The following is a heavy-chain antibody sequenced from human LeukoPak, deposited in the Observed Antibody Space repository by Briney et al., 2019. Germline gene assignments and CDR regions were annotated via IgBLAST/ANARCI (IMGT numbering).Heavy chain of an antibody. CDR2: IYSGGST. Sequence: PGGSLRLSCAASGFTVSSNYMNWVRQAPGKGLEWVSIIYSGGSTYYADSVKGRFTISRDNSKNTLYLQMNSLRVEETAVYYCARTDYSHFDYWGQGTLVTVSS. CDR3: ARTDYSHFDY. D-gene: IGHD3-16*01. V-gene: IGHV3-66*02. J-gene: IGHJ4*02. CDR1: GFTVSSNY.